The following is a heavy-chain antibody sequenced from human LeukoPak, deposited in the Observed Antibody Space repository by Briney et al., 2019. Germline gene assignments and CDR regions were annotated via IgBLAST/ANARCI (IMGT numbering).Heavy chain of an antibody. V-gene: IGHV3-15*01. J-gene: IGHJ3*02. CDR1: GFTFSNAW. CDR3: TTGQYEAVAGTGAFDI. Sequence: GGSLRLSCAASGFTFSNAWMSWVRQAPGKGLEWVGRIKSKTDGGTTDYAAPVKGRFTISRDDSKNTLYLQMNSLKTEDTAVYYCTTGQYEAVAGTGAFDIWGQGTLVTVSS. CDR2: IKSKTDGGTT. D-gene: IGHD6-19*01.